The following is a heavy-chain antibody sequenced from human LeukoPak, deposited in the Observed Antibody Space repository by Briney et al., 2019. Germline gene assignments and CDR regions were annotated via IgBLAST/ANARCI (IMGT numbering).Heavy chain of an antibody. Sequence: GGSLRLSCAASGFTVSSNYMSWVRQAPGKGLEWVSVIYDGGTTYYADSVKGRFTISRDNSKNTLYLQMSSLRAEDTAVYYCAREGYSSGWSFDYWGQGTLVTVSS. CDR3: AREGYSSGWSFDY. CDR2: IYDGGTT. CDR1: GFTVSSNY. J-gene: IGHJ4*02. V-gene: IGHV3-66*02. D-gene: IGHD6-19*01.